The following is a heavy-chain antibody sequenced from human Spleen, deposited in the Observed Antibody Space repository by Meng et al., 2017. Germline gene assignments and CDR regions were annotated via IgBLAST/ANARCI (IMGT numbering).Heavy chain of an antibody. V-gene: IGHV4-34*01. J-gene: IGHJ4*02. D-gene: IGHD4-11*01. CDR1: GGSFSDYY. Sequence: VHIRQWAAGLLKPSETLSLTCVVSGGSFSDYYWSWIRQPPGKGLESIGEINHSGSTNYNPSLESRATISVDTSQNNLSLKLSSVTAADLAVYYCARGPTTMAHDFDYWGQGTLVTVSS. CDR2: INHSGST. CDR3: ARGPTTMAHDFDY.